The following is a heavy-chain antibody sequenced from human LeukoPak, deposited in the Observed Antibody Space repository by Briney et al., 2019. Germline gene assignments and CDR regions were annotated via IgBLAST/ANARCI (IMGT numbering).Heavy chain of an antibody. V-gene: IGHV3-23*01. CDR2: ISNSGRNT. D-gene: IGHD2-21*02. CDR1: GFTFSSYT. CDR3: ARARGYCAADCSRYAFDY. J-gene: IGHJ4*02. Sequence: PGGSLRLSCAASGFTFSSYTMSWVRQAPGKGLEWVSTISNSGRNTFYTDSVKGRFTISRDNSKNTLYLQTNSLRAGDTAVYSCARARGYCAADCSRYAFDYWGQGTLVTVPS.